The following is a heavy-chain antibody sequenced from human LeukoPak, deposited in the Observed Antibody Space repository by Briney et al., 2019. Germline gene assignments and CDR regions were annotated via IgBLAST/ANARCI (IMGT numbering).Heavy chain of an antibody. V-gene: IGHV1-2*06. J-gene: IGHJ4*02. CDR1: GYTFTGYY. D-gene: IGHD3-10*01. CDR3: ARVRTMVRGVMGNLDY. Sequence: ASVKVSCKASGYTFTGYYMHWVRQAPGQGLEWMGRINPNSGGTNYAQKFQGRVTMTRDTSISTAYMERSRLRSDDTAVYYCARVRTMVRGVMGNLDYWGQGTLVTVSS. CDR2: INPNSGGT.